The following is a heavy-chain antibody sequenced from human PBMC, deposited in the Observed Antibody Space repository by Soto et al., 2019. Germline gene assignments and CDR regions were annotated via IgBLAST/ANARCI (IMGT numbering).Heavy chain of an antibody. D-gene: IGHD2-15*01. J-gene: IGHJ6*02. CDR3: ARDLGYCSGGSCYAGMTYGMDV. V-gene: IGHV3-33*01. Sequence: GGSLRLSCAASGFTFSSYGMHWVRQAPGKGLEWVAVIWYDGSNKYYADSVKGRFTISRDNSKNTLYLQMNSLRAEDTAVYYCARDLGYCSGGSCYAGMTYGMDVWGQGTTVTVSS. CDR1: GFTFSSYG. CDR2: IWYDGSNK.